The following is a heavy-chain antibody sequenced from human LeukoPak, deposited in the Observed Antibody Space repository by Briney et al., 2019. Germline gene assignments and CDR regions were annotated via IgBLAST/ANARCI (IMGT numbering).Heavy chain of an antibody. V-gene: IGHV4-4*02. D-gene: IGHD3-22*01. CDR1: GXSISSSNW. CDR3: ARDYYSDTSACYWYFDL. Sequence: PSGTLSLTWAVSGXSISSSNWWSWVRQPPGKGLEWIGEIYHGGSTNYNPSLKSRVTISVDKSENQFSLKLSSVTAADTAVYYCARDYYSDTSACYWYFDLWGRGTLVTVSS. CDR2: IYHGGST. J-gene: IGHJ2*01.